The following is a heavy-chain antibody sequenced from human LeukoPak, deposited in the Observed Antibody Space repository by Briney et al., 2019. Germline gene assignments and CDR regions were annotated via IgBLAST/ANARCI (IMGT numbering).Heavy chain of an antibody. CDR3: ARQPDYGDMDY. V-gene: IGHV5-51*01. Sequence: GESLKISCKGSGYSFPCYWIAWVRQMPGKGLEWMGIIYPGDSDTRYSPSFQGQVTISADKSITTAYLQWSSLKASDTAMYYCARQPDYGDMDYWGQGTLVTVSS. D-gene: IGHD4-17*01. CDR1: GYSFPCYW. CDR2: IYPGDSDT. J-gene: IGHJ4*02.